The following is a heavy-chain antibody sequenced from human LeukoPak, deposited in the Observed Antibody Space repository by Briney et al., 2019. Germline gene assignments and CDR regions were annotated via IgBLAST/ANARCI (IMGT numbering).Heavy chain of an antibody. V-gene: IGHV1-24*01. J-gene: IGHJ4*02. Sequence: ASVKVSCKVSGYTLTELSMHWVRQAPGKGLEWMGGFDPEDGETIYAQKFQGRVTMTEDTSTDTAHMELSSLRSEDTAVYYCAIGSVGAMVTSPFDYWGQGTLVTVSS. CDR1: GYTLTELS. CDR3: AIGSVGAMVTSPFDY. D-gene: IGHD5-18*01. CDR2: FDPEDGET.